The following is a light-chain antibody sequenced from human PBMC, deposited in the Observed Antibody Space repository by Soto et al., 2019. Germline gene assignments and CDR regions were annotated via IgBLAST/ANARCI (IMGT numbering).Light chain of an antibody. CDR1: QTISTY. CDR3: QKSSSIPYT. Sequence: DIQMTQSPSSLSASVGDRVTITCRASQTISTYLNWYQQNPGKAPKLLIYAASNLQNGVPSRFSGSGSGTDFTLIISSLQPEDCATYYCQKSSSIPYTFGQGTKLEIK. J-gene: IGKJ2*01. V-gene: IGKV1-39*01. CDR2: AAS.